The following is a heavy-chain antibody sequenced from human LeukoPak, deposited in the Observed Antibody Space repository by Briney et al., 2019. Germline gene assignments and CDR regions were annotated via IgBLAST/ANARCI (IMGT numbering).Heavy chain of an antibody. CDR3: ARDIGKERHLRLPTY. Sequence: GGSLRLSCAASGFTFSSYSMNWVRQAPGKGLEWVSSISSSSSYIYYADSVKGRFTISRDNAKNSLYLQMNSLRAEDTAVYYCARDIGKERHLRLPTYWGQGTLVTVSS. V-gene: IGHV3-21*01. J-gene: IGHJ4*02. CDR1: GFTFSSYS. CDR2: ISSSSSYI. D-gene: IGHD6-25*01.